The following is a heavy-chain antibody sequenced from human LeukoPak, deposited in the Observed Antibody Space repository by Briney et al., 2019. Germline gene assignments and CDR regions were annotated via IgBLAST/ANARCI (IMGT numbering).Heavy chain of an antibody. CDR2: IYSGGST. Sequence: PGGSLRLSCAASGFTVSSNYMSWVRQAPGKGLEWVSVIYSGGSTYYADSVKGRFTISRDTSKNTLYLQLNSLRAEDTAVYFCAARRTMSDYWGQGTLVTVSS. CDR1: GFTVSSNY. D-gene: IGHD1-14*01. V-gene: IGHV3-53*01. J-gene: IGHJ4*02. CDR3: AARRTMSDY.